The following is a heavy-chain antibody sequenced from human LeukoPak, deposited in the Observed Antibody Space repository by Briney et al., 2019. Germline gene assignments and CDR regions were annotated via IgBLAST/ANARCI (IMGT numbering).Heavy chain of an antibody. V-gene: IGHV3-48*03. Sequence: PGGSLRLSCAASGFTFSSDEMSWVRQAPGKGLEWVSYISPGGSTTYYAASVKGRFTISRDNAKKSLYLQRDSLRAGDTAVYYCTRGYRVSDYWGQGTLVRVSS. CDR1: GFTFSSDE. J-gene: IGHJ4*02. CDR2: ISPGGSTT. D-gene: IGHD1-1*01. CDR3: TRGYRVSDY.